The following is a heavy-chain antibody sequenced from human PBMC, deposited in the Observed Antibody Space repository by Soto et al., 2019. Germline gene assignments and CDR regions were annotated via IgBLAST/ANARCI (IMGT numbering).Heavy chain of an antibody. CDR3: ARQSAVIPYYYDSSGYHYYYGMDV. Sequence: PGESLKISCKGSGYSFTSYWIGWVRQMPVKGLEWMGIIYPGDSDTRYSPSFQGQVTISADKSISTAYLQWSSLKASDTAMYYCARQSAVIPYYYDSSGYHYYYGMDVWGQGTTVTVSS. D-gene: IGHD3-22*01. CDR1: GYSFTSYW. J-gene: IGHJ6*02. CDR2: IYPGDSDT. V-gene: IGHV5-51*01.